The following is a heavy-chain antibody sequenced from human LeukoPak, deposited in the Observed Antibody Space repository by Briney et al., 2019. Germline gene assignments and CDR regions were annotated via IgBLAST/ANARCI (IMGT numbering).Heavy chain of an antibody. Sequence: ASVKVSCKASGYTFTSYDINWVRQATGQGLEWMGWMNPNSGNTGYAQKFQGRVTITRNTSISTAYMELSSLRSEDTAVYYCARREADCGGDCSFDYWGQGTLVTVSS. D-gene: IGHD2-21*02. V-gene: IGHV1-8*03. J-gene: IGHJ4*02. CDR1: GYTFTSYD. CDR3: ARREADCGGDCSFDY. CDR2: MNPNSGNT.